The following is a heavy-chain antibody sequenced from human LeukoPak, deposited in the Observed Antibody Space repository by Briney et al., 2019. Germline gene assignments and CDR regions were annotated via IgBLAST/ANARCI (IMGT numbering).Heavy chain of an antibody. CDR3: ARDSYSSSLRPSNWFDP. CDR2: IIPILGIA. D-gene: IGHD6-13*01. CDR1: GGTFSSYA. Sequence: SVKVSCKASGGTFSSYAISWVRQAPGQGLEWMGRIIPILGIANYAQKFQGRVTITADKSTSTAYMELSSLRSEDTAVYYCARDSYSSSLRPSNWFDPWGQGTLVTVSS. J-gene: IGHJ5*02. V-gene: IGHV1-69*04.